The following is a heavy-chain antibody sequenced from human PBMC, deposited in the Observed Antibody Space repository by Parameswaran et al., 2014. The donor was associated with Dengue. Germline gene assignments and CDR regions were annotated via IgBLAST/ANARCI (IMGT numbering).Heavy chain of an antibody. CDR3: ARRIAAAGVDY. V-gene: IGHV3-21*01. Sequence: VRQMPGKGLEWVSSISSSSSYIYYADSVKGRFTISRDNAKNSLYLQMNSLRAEDTAVYYCARRIAAAGVDYWGQGTLVTVSS. D-gene: IGHD6-13*01. J-gene: IGHJ4*02. CDR2: ISSSSSYI.